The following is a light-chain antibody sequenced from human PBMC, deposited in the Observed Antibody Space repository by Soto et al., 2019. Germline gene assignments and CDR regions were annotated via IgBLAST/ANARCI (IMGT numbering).Light chain of an antibody. CDR2: AAS. CDR1: QSISDN. V-gene: IGKV1-39*01. CDR3: QQSYGPPYT. J-gene: IGKJ2*01. Sequence: EMTQSPSSLSASVGDRVTITCRASQSISDNVNWYQFQPGKAPKLLIYAASNLQTGVPSRFTGSGSGTDFVLTISGLQPEDSATYYCQQSYGPPYTFVLGTKLEIK.